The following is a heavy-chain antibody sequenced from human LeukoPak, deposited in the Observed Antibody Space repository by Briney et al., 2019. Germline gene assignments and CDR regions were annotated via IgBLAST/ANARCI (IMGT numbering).Heavy chain of an antibody. D-gene: IGHD3-22*01. Sequence: PGGSLRLSCAASGFTFTSYSMNWVRQAPGKGLEWVSSISGSSKHRYYADSVKGRFTISRDNSKNTLYLQMNSLRAEDTAVYYCARVVRDSSGYLNFDYWGQGTLVTVSS. CDR3: ARVVRDSSGYLNFDY. V-gene: IGHV3-21*04. J-gene: IGHJ4*02. CDR2: ISGSSKHR. CDR1: GFTFTSYS.